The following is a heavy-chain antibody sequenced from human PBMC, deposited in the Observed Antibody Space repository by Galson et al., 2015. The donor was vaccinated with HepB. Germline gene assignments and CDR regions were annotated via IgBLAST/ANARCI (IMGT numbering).Heavy chain of an antibody. CDR3: AKDLRGYSYGYDAFDI. J-gene: IGHJ3*02. CDR2: IRYDGSNK. Sequence: SLRLSCAASGFTFSSYGMHWVRQAPGKGLEWVAFIRYDGSNKYYADSVKGRFTISRDNSKNTLYLQMNSLRAEDTAVYYCAKDLRGYSYGYDAFDIWGQGTMVTVSS. D-gene: IGHD5-18*01. CDR1: GFTFSSYG. V-gene: IGHV3-30*02.